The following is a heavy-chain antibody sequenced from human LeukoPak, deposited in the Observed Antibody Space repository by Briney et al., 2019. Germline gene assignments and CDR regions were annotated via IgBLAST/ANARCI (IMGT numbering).Heavy chain of an antibody. Sequence: GGSLRLSCVASGFTFSSYAMSWDRQAPGKGLEWVSAISGSGDSTYYADSVKGRFTISRDNSKNTLYLQMNSPRAEDTAVYYCGKDRLGSWGQGTLVTVSS. D-gene: IGHD4-11*01. J-gene: IGHJ5*02. CDR1: GFTFSSYA. CDR3: GKDRLGS. CDR2: ISGSGDST. V-gene: IGHV3-23*01.